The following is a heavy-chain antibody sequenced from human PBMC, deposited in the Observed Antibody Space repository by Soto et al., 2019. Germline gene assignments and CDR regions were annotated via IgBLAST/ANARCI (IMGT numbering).Heavy chain of an antibody. V-gene: IGHV4-30-2*01. CDR1: GGSISSGGYS. J-gene: IGHJ3*02. CDR2: IYHSGST. CDR3: ARGGYYYDSSRQLSAFHI. Sequence: SETLSLTCADSGGSISSGGYSWSWSRQPPGKGLEWIGYIYHSGSTYYNPSLKSRVTISVDRSKNQFSLKLSSVTAADTAVYYCARGGYYYDSSRQLSAFHIWGQGTMVTVSS. D-gene: IGHD3-22*01.